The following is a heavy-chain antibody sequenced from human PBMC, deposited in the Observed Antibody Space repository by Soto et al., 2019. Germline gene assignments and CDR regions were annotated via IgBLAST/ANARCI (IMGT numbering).Heavy chain of an antibody. D-gene: IGHD4-4*01. CDR1: GYTFTSYG. Sequence: GASVKVSCKASGYTFTSYGISWVRQAPGQGLEWMGWISAYNGNTNYAQKHQGRVTMTTDTSASTAYMELRSLRSDDTAVYYCARVFPGYSNYVGVPNYYYGMDVWGQGTTVPVSS. CDR2: ISAYNGNT. V-gene: IGHV1-18*01. CDR3: ARVFPGYSNYVGVPNYYYGMDV. J-gene: IGHJ6*02.